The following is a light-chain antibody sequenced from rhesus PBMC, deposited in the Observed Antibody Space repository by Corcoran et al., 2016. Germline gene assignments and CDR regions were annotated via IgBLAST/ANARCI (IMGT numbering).Light chain of an antibody. V-gene: IGKV2-72*02. J-gene: IGKJ2*01. CDR2: LGS. CDR1: QSLLHSNGYTY. Sequence: DIVMTQTPLSLPVTPGEPASISCRSSQSLLHSNGYTYLFWYLQKPGQSPPLLSYLGSNRASGVPDRFSGMGSGTDVTLKISRVEAEDVGVYYCLQDIQLPHSFGQGTKVEIK. CDR3: LQDIQLPHS.